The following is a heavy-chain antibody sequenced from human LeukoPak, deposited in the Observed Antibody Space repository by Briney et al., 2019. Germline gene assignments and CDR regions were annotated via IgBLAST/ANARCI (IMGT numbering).Heavy chain of an antibody. V-gene: IGHV1-18*01. CDR2: ISAYNGNT. CDR3: ARDGYYYDSSGDDAFDI. CDR1: GYTFTSYG. J-gene: IGHJ3*02. D-gene: IGHD3-22*01. Sequence: ASEKVSCKASGYTFTSYGISWVRQAPGQGLEWMGWISAYNGNTNYAQKLQGRVTMTTDTSTSTAYMELRSLRSDDTAVYYCARDGYYYDSSGDDAFDIWGQGTMVTVSS.